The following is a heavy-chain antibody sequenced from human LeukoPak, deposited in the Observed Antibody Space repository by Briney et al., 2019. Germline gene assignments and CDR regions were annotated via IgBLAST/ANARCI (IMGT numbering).Heavy chain of an antibody. V-gene: IGHV4-30-2*01. J-gene: IGHJ4*02. CDR1: GGSISSGGYY. D-gene: IGHD4-23*01. Sequence: KASQTLSLTCTVSGGSISSGGYYWSWIRQPPGKGLEWIGYIYHSGSTYYNPSLRSRVTISVDTSKNQFSLKLSSVTAADTAVYYCARVRGNPLFDYWGQGTLVTVSS. CDR3: ARVRGNPLFDY. CDR2: IYHSGST.